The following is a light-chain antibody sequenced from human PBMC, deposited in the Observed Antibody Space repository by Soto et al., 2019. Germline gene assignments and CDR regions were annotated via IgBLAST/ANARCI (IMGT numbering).Light chain of an antibody. CDR2: GAS. Sequence: EGATLACRARQSVTSSXLXCYXXXXXQXXXLLIYGASSRATGIPDRCSGSGSGTDFILTLSSLEPADSALYYCHHHATPFGQGTKVDIK. V-gene: IGKV3-20*01. J-gene: IGKJ1*01. CDR1: QSVTSSX. CDR3: HHHATP.